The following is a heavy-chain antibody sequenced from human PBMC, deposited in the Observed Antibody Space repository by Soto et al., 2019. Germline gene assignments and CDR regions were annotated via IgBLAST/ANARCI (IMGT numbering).Heavy chain of an antibody. CDR2: IYYSGTT. V-gene: IGHV4-28*03. J-gene: IGHJ3*02. CDR1: GYSISSSNW. D-gene: IGHD2-2*01. CDR3: AKGRYCSSTSCRDAFDI. Sequence: SETLSLTCAVSGYSISSSNWLGWIQQPPGKGLEWIGYIYYSGTTYYNPSLKSRVTMSVDTSKNQFSLKLTSVTAVDTAVYYCAKGRYCSSTSCRDAFDICGQGTMVTVSS.